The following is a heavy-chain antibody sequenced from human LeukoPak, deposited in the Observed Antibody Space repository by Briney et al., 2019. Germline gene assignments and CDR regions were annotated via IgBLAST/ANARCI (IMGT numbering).Heavy chain of an antibody. CDR3: RLEGANCSGGSCYYLGYFQH. CDR2: IGTAGDT. J-gene: IGHJ1*01. Sequence: GGSLRLSCAASGFTFSSYDMHWVRQATGKGLEWVSAIGTAGDTYYPGSVKGRFTISRENAKNSLYLQMNSLRAGDTAVYLARLEGANCSGGSCYYLGYFQHWGQGTLVTVSS. D-gene: IGHD2-15*01. CDR1: GFTFSSYD. V-gene: IGHV3-13*01.